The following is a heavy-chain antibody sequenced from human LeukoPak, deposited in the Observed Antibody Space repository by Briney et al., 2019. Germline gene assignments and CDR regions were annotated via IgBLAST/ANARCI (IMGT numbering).Heavy chain of an antibody. CDR1: GFSFNNYA. CDR3: AKGGYDYIEIAYFDY. CDR2: IIASSGST. D-gene: IGHD5-12*01. J-gene: IGHJ4*02. V-gene: IGHV3-23*01. Sequence: GGSLRLSCAASGFSFNNYAMSWVRQAPGKGLEWVALIIASSGSTLYADSVKGRFTISRDNSRNMVYLQMNSLRAEDTAVYYCAKGGYDYIEIAYFDYWGQGTLVTVSS.